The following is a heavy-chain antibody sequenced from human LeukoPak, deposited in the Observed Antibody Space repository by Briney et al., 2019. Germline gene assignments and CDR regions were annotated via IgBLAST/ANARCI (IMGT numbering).Heavy chain of an antibody. CDR2: IYYSGST. CDR1: GGSISSYY. J-gene: IGHJ6*03. D-gene: IGHD3-22*01. CDR3: ARVGGLLAYYYMDV. Sequence: PSETLSLTCTVSGGSISSYYWSWIRQPPGKGLEWIGCIYYSGSTNYNPSLKSRVTISVDTSKNQFSLKLSSVTAADTAVYYCARVGGLLAYYYMDVWGKGTTVTVSS. V-gene: IGHV4-59*01.